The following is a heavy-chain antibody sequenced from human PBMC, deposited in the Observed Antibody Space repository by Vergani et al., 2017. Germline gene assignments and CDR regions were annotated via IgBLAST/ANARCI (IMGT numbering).Heavy chain of an antibody. CDR2: IIPIFGTA. CDR3: ARESGVVATIGGFDY. Sequence: QVQLVQSGAEVKKPGASVKVSCKASGYTFTGYYMHWVRQAPGQGLEWMGGIIPIFGTANYAQKFQGRVTITADESTSTAYMELSSLRSEDTAVYYCARESGVVATIGGFDYWGQGTLVTVSS. J-gene: IGHJ4*02. V-gene: IGHV1-69*01. D-gene: IGHD5-12*01. CDR1: GYTFTGYY.